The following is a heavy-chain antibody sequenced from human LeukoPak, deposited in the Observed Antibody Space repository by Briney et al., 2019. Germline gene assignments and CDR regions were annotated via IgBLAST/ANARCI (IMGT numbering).Heavy chain of an antibody. D-gene: IGHD6-13*01. CDR3: AKDGYSSIPGFHFEY. CDR1: GFTFSSYA. V-gene: IGHV3-23*01. Sequence: GGPLRLSCAASGFTFSSYAMSWVRQAPGKGLEWVSAISGSGGSTYYADSVKGRFTISRDNSKNTLYLQMNSLRAEDTAVYYCAKDGYSSIPGFHFEYWGQGTLVTVSS. CDR2: ISGSGGST. J-gene: IGHJ4*02.